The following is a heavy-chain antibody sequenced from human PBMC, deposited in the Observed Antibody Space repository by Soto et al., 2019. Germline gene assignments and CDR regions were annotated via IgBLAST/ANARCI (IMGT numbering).Heavy chain of an antibody. V-gene: IGHV3-23*01. D-gene: IGHD6-19*01. Sequence: WGSMRLSCAASGITFSSYAISWVRHSAGKGLELVSAISGSGGSTADADAVKGRFAISRDNSNDSLCLQMTGLRAEDTAGYYCAKERSSGWPGGVYWGQETLVAVSS. CDR2: ISGSGGST. CDR3: AKERSSGWPGGVY. J-gene: IGHJ4*02. CDR1: GITFSSYA.